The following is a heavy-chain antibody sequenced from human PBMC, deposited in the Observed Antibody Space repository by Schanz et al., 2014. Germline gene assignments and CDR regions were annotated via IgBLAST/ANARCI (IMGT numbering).Heavy chain of an antibody. CDR3: VRDSFFAFDY. J-gene: IGHJ4*02. CDR2: ITYNGGTI. CDR1: GITFSSHS. Sequence: EVQLVESGGGVVQPGGSLRLSCAASGITFSSHSFNWVRQAPGKGLEWISYITYNGGTIYYADSVKGRFTMSRDNAKNSVFLQMNSLRAEDTAVYYCVRDSFFAFDYWGQGTLVTVSS. D-gene: IGHD3-3*01. V-gene: IGHV3-48*01.